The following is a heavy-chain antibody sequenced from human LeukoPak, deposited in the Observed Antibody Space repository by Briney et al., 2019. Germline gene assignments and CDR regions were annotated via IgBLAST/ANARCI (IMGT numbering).Heavy chain of an antibody. V-gene: IGHV3-30*03. J-gene: IGHJ4*02. CDR1: GFTFSIYG. D-gene: IGHD4-17*01. CDR3: VRIYGDYDY. CDR2: ISDDGSKK. Sequence: PGRSLRLSCAASGFTFSIYGTHWVRQAPGKGLEWVAVISDDGSKKYYADSVKGRFTISRDNSKNTLYLQMNSLRAEDTAVYYCVRIYGDYDYWGQGTLVTVSS.